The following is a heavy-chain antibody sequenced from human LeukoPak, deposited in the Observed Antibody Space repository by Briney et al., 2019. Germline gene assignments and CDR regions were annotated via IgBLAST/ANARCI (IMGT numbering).Heavy chain of an antibody. CDR3: ASPRSGDRGGYHDPCDI. Sequence: GGSLRLSCAGSGFTFNNSWMHWVRQAPGKGLVWVSRINSDGTRSYADSVKGRFTISRDDAKNTLFLQMNSLRVEDTAVYFCASPRSGDRGGYHDPCDIWGQGTMVTVSS. CDR1: GFTFNNSW. D-gene: IGHD3-22*01. J-gene: IGHJ3*02. CDR2: INSDGTR. V-gene: IGHV3-74*01.